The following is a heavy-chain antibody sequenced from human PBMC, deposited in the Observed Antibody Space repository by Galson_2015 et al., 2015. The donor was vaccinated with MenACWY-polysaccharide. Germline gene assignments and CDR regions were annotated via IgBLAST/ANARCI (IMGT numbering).Heavy chain of an antibody. CDR1: GFTFSSYA. Sequence: SLRLSCAASGFTFSSYAMSWVRQAPGKGLEWVSAISGSGGSTYYADSVKGRFTISRDNSKNTLYLQMNSLRAEDTVVYYCAKDPFRPSKVIAAATADYWGQGTLVTVSS. J-gene: IGHJ4*02. D-gene: IGHD6-13*01. CDR2: ISGSGGST. CDR3: AKDPFRPSKVIAAATADY. V-gene: IGHV3-23*01.